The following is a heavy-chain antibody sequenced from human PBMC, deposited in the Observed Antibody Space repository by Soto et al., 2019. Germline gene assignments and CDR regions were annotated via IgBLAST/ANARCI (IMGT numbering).Heavy chain of an antibody. D-gene: IGHD3-10*01. J-gene: IGHJ4*02. CDR2: IWYDGSNK. V-gene: IGHV3-33*01. Sequence: PGGSLRLSCAASGFTFSSYGMHWVRQAPGKGLEWVAVIWYDGSNKYYADSVKGRFTISRDNSKNTLYLQMNSLRAEDTAVYYCARDMARGPPPFFDYWGQGTLVTVSS. CDR3: ARDMARGPPPFFDY. CDR1: GFTFSSYG.